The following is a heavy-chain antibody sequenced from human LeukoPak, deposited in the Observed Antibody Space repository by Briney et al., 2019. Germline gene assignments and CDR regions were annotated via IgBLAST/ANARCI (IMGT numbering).Heavy chain of an antibody. CDR1: GFIFSAYS. J-gene: IGHJ4*02. D-gene: IGHD3-22*01. CDR2: ITLRGNYT. Sequence: GGSLRLSCEASGFIFSAYSINWVRQTPGKGLEWVSSITLRGNYTYQAHSLKGRFTIPRDNANNPAYLQLNNLIAEDTAVYYCARERTYYTSGYYVDFWGQGTLVTVSS. V-gene: IGHV3-21*01. CDR3: ARERTYYTSGYYVDF.